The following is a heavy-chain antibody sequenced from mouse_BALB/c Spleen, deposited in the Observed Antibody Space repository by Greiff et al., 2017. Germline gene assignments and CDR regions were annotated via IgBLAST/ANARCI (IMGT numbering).Heavy chain of an antibody. V-gene: IGHV2-6-7*01. CDR3: ARGEPLSVPNYYALDY. Sequence: VQRVESGPGLVAPSQCLSITCTASGFTLTGYGVNWVRQPPGKGLEWLGMIWGDGSTDYNSALKSRLSISKDNSTSQVFLKMHSLQTDDTARYYWARGEPLSVPNYYALDYWGQGTSVTVSA. J-gene: IGHJ4*01. D-gene: IGHD6-1*01. CDR2: IWGDGST. CDR1: GFTLTGYG.